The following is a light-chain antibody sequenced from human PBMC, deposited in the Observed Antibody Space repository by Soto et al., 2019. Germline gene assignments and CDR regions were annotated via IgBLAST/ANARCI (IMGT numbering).Light chain of an antibody. CDR2: GAS. J-gene: IGKJ4*01. CDR3: QQYNNWLPLT. Sequence: EIVMTQSPATLSVSPGERATLSCRASQSVSSNLAWYQQKPGQAPRLLIYGASTRATGIPARFSGSGSGTEFTLTISSLQSEDFAVYYCQQYNNWLPLTSGGGTKVEIK. V-gene: IGKV3-15*01. CDR1: QSVSSN.